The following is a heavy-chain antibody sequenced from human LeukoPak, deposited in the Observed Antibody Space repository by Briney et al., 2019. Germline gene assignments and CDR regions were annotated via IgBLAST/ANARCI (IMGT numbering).Heavy chain of an antibody. Sequence: PGGSLRLSCAASGFTFSSYWMHWVRQVPGKGLVWVSRINTDESSTTYADSVKGRFTISRDNAKNTLYLQMNSLRAEDTAVYYCARGLGYCTSTTCLLPFDYWGQGTLVTVSS. J-gene: IGHJ4*02. CDR3: ARGLGYCTSTTCLLPFDY. V-gene: IGHV3-74*01. CDR1: GFTFSSYW. CDR2: INTDESST. D-gene: IGHD2-2*01.